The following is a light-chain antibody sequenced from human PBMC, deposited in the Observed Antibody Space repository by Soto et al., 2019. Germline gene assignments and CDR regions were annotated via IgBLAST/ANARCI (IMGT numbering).Light chain of an antibody. CDR2: GTS. CDR3: LQDYNSPYT. V-gene: IGKV1-6*01. CDR1: QDIRND. Sequence: ALQMTQSPSSLSVSFGDRVTITFRASQDIRNDLGWSQQKPGKAPKLLIYGTSNLQSGVPSRFRDSGSGTDFTLTISSLQPEDFATYYCLQDYNSPYTFGQGTTLEIK. J-gene: IGKJ2*01.